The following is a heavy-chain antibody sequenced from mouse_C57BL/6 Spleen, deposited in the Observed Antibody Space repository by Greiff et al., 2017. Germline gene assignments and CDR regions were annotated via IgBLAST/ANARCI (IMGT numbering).Heavy chain of an antibody. CDR2: ISDGGSYT. J-gene: IGHJ3*01. Sequence: EVMLVESGGGLVKPGGSLKLSCAASGFTFSSYAMSWVRQTPEKRLEWVATISDGGSYTYYPDNVKGRFTISRDNAKNNLYLQMSHLKSEDTAMYYCARDGEVYYDYLAWFAYWGQGTLVTVSA. CDR1: GFTFSSYA. D-gene: IGHD2-4*01. CDR3: ARDGEVYYDYLAWFAY. V-gene: IGHV5-4*01.